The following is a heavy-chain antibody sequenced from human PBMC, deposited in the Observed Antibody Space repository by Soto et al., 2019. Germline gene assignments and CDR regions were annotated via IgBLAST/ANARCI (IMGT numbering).Heavy chain of an antibody. CDR1: GYTFTGYY. J-gene: IGHJ4*02. Sequence: GASVKVSCKASGYTFTGYYMRWVRQATGQGLEWMGWINPNSGGTNYAQKFQGWVTMTRDTSISTAYMELSRLRSDDTAVYYCARGPTWDSSSSHKATSDYWGQGTLVTVSS. D-gene: IGHD6-13*01. CDR3: ARGPTWDSSSSHKATSDY. V-gene: IGHV1-2*04. CDR2: INPNSGGT.